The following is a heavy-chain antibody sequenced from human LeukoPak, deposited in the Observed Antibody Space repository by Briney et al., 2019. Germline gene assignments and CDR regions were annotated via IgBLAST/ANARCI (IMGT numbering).Heavy chain of an antibody. CDR3: ARSPRYSRLNRG. CDR1: GFTFSTYS. V-gene: IGHV3-21*01. Sequence: PGGSLRLSCATSGFTFSTYSMNWVRQAPGKGLEWDSSISSSSSYIYYADSVKGRFTISRDNAKNSLYLQMNSLRAEDTALYYCARSPRYSRLNRGWGQGTLVTVSS. CDR2: ISSSSSYI. D-gene: IGHD6-13*01. J-gene: IGHJ4*02.